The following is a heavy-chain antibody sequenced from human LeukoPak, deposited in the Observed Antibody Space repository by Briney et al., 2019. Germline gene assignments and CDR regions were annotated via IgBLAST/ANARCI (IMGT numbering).Heavy chain of an antibody. CDR3: ARESTVITGQGRIFTGNYHGMDV. J-gene: IGHJ6*02. Sequence: SETLSLTCTVSGGSISNYYWSWIRQPPGKGLEWIGYIYYSGSTYYNPSLQSRVTISVDTSKNQFSLKLRSVTAADTAEYYCARESTVITGQGRIFTGNYHGMDVWGHGTTVIVSS. V-gene: IGHV4-59*12. CDR2: IYYSGST. CDR1: GGSISNYY. D-gene: IGHD4-23*01.